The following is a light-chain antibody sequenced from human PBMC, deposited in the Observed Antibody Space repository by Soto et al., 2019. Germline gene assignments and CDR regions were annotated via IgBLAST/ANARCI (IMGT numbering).Light chain of an antibody. J-gene: IGLJ2*01. CDR2: LNSDGSH. V-gene: IGLV4-69*01. CDR1: SGHSRYA. CDR3: QTWGTGIQRV. Sequence: QPVLTQSPSASASLGASVKLTCTLSSGHSRYAIAWHQQQPEKGPRYLMKLNSDGSHSKGDGIPDRFSGSSSGAERYLTISSLQSEDEADYYSQTWGTGIQRVFGGGTKLTVL.